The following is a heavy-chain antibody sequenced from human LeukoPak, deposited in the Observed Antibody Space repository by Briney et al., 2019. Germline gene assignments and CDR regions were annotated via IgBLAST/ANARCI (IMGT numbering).Heavy chain of an antibody. D-gene: IGHD4-11*01. CDR3: ARGQDCSNYKGLFDY. J-gene: IGHJ4*02. CDR2: INHSGST. CDR1: GGSFSGYY. V-gene: IGHV4-34*01. Sequence: PSETLSLTCAVYGGSFSGYYWSWIRQPPGKGLEWIGEINHSGSTNYNPSLKSRVTISVDTSKNQFSLKLSSVTAADTAVYYCARGQDCSNYKGLFDYWGQGTLVTVSS.